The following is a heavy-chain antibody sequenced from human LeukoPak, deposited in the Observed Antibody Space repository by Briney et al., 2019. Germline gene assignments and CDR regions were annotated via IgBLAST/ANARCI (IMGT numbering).Heavy chain of an antibody. V-gene: IGHV4-61*01. CDR1: GGSISSSSYY. J-gene: IGHJ4*02. CDR2: IYYSGNT. CDR3: ATDNSYGSGSYYT. Sequence: KPSETLSLTCTVSGGSISSSSYYWNRIRQPPGKGLEWIGYIYYSGNTNYNPSLKSRVTISVDTSKNQFALKLSSVTAADTAVYYCATDNSYGSGSYYTWGQGTLVTVSS. D-gene: IGHD3-10*01.